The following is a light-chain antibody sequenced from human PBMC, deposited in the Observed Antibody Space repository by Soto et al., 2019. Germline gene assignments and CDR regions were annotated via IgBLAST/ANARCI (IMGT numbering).Light chain of an antibody. Sequence: QSVLRQPPSASGTPGQSVTISCSGSTSNIGSSSVYWYQQLPGTAPKVFIYENNRRPSGVPDRFSGSKSGTSASLAISGLRSEDEADYYCATWDDSLSSPVVGGGTKVTVL. CDR1: TSNIGSSS. V-gene: IGLV1-47*01. J-gene: IGLJ2*01. CDR2: ENN. CDR3: ATWDDSLSSPV.